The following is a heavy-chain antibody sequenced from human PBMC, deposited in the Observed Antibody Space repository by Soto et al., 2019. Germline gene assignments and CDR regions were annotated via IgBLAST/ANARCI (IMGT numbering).Heavy chain of an antibody. CDR1: GFTFNDAW. J-gene: IGHJ3*01. Sequence: EAQLVESGGGLVEPGGSLRLSCAASGFTFNDAWMTWVRQGPGKGLEWVGRIKTIAGGGTTDYTAPVKGRFTISRDDSKNTVYLQMNSLKIEDTAVYYCTTERCTGTNCYVKNAFDVWGQGTMVTVSS. CDR2: IKTIAGGGTT. D-gene: IGHD1-1*01. V-gene: IGHV3-15*01. CDR3: TTERCTGTNCYVKNAFDV.